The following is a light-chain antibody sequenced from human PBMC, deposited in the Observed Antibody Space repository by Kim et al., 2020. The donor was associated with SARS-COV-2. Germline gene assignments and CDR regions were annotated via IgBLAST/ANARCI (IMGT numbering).Light chain of an antibody. CDR2: AAS. Sequence: SESVGDRVTLTCRASQGISKYLAWYQQKPGKVPKLLIYAASALESGVPSRFSGSGSGTDFTLTISSLQPEDVATYYCQKYNSAPYTVGQGNKLRS. CDR1: QGISKY. J-gene: IGKJ2*01. V-gene: IGKV1-27*01. CDR3: QKYNSAPYT.